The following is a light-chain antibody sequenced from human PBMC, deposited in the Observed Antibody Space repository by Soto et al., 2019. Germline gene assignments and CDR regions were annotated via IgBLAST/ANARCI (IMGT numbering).Light chain of an antibody. J-gene: IGKJ2*01. V-gene: IGKV4-1*01. CDR3: QQYESTPPT. CDR2: WAS. CDR1: QSVLYSSNNKNY. Sequence: DIVMTQSPDSLAVSLGERATINCKSSQSVLYSSNNKNYLAWYQQRPGQPPKLLIYWASTRESGVPDRFSGSGSGTDFTLNITSLQAEDVAVYYCQQYESTPPTFGQGTKLEI.